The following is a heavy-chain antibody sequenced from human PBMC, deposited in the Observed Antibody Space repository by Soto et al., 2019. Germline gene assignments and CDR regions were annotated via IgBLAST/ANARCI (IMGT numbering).Heavy chain of an antibody. Sequence: ASVKVSCKASGGTFSSYDINWVRQAPGQGLEYMGWVSPENRNAGYAPQFRGRVSMTADTSINTVYLELTTLTSEDTAVYSCDVTNGCWDQGTMITASS. CDR3: DVTNGC. J-gene: IGHJ4*02. V-gene: IGHV1-8*02. D-gene: IGHD2-8*01. CDR1: GGTFSSYD. CDR2: VSPENRNA.